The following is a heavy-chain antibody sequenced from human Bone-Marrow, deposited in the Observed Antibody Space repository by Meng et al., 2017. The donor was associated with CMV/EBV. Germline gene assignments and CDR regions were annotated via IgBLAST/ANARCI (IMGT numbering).Heavy chain of an antibody. J-gene: IGHJ6*02. Sequence: GGSLRLSCAASGFTFSSDWMSWVRQDPGKGVEWVANIKQDGSEKYYVDSVKGRFTISRDNAQNSLYLQMNSLRAEDTAVYYCAGERRYSQGGMDVWGQGTTVTVSS. D-gene: IGHD1-26*01. CDR2: IKQDGSEK. CDR3: AGERRYSQGGMDV. CDR1: GFTFSSDW. V-gene: IGHV3-7*01.